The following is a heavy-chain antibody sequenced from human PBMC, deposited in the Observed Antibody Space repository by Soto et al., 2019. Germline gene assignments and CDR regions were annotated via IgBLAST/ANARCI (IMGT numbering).Heavy chain of an antibody. D-gene: IGHD1-26*01. J-gene: IGHJ4*01. Sequence: PGGSLRLSCAASGFTFANAWINWVRQAPGKGLEWVGRIKSKTDGGTTDFTEPVNGRFALSRDDSNNMVYLQMNSLKIEDTAFYFCTTDTYRTIETARFDYWGHGTLVTVSS. CDR3: TTDTYRTIETARFDY. CDR2: IKSKTDGGTT. CDR1: GFTFANAW. V-gene: IGHV3-15*07.